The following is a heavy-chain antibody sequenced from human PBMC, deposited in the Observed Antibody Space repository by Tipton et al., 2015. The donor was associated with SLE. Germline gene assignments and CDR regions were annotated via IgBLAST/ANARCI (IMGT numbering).Heavy chain of an antibody. J-gene: IGHJ3*02. V-gene: IGHV4-39*07. Sequence: TLSLTCTVSGGSISSSSYYWGWIRQPPGKGLEWIGSIYYSGSTYYNPSLKSRVTISVDTSKNQFSLKLSSVTAADTAVYYCARDVDIVATMGHSRAFDIWGQGTMVTVSS. CDR3: ARDVDIVATMGHSRAFDI. CDR2: IYYSGST. CDR1: GGSISSSSYY. D-gene: IGHD5-12*01.